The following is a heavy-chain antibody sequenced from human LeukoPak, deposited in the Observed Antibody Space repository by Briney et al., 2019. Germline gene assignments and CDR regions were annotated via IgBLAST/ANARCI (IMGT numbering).Heavy chain of an antibody. CDR1: GGTFSSYA. CDR3: ASKTRAQGIAVAGTDY. V-gene: IGHV1-69*13. Sequence: SVKVSCKASGGTFSSYAISWVRQAPGQGLEWMGGIIPIFGTANYAQKFQGRVTITADESTSTAYMELSSLRSEDTAVYYCASKTRAQGIAVAGTDYCGQGTLVTVSS. D-gene: IGHD6-19*01. CDR2: IIPIFGTA. J-gene: IGHJ4*02.